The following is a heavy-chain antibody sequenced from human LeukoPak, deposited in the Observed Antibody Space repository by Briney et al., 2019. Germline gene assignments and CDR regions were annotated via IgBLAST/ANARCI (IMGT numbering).Heavy chain of an antibody. Sequence: SETLSLTCAVSGASISSGGYSWSWIRQPPGKGLEWIGYIDHSGSTFQTPSLKSRVTISPDKSKNQFSLKMSSVTAADTAVYYCARGSGSTFDGYYFDYWGQGTLVTVSS. J-gene: IGHJ4*02. CDR2: IDHSGST. CDR3: ARGSGSTFDGYYFDY. V-gene: IGHV4-30-2*01. D-gene: IGHD6-13*01. CDR1: GASISSGGYS.